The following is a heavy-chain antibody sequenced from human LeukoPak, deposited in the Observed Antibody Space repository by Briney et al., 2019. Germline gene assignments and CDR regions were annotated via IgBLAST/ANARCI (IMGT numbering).Heavy chain of an antibody. Sequence: PGGFLRLSCAASGFTFSDYYMSWIRQAPGKGLEWVSYISSSGSTIYYADSVKGRFTISRDNAKNSLYLQMNSLRAEDTAVYYCARDHIVVVPATYYYYGMDVWGQGTTVTVSS. CDR1: GFTFSDYY. V-gene: IGHV3-11*01. D-gene: IGHD2-2*01. CDR2: ISSSGSTI. CDR3: ARDHIVVVPATYYYYGMDV. J-gene: IGHJ6*02.